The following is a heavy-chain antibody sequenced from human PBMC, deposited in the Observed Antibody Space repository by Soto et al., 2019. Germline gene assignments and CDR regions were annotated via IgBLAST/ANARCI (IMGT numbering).Heavy chain of an antibody. J-gene: IGHJ6*02. Sequence: QVQLVQSGAEVKKPGSSVKVSCKASGGTFSSYAISWVRQAPGQGLEWMGGIIPIFGTANYAQKFQGRVTVTADESTSTAYMELSSLRSEDTAVYYCARDQGVATKLYDYYYGMDVWGQGTTVTVSS. CDR3: ARDQGVATKLYDYYYGMDV. V-gene: IGHV1-69*12. CDR1: GGTFSSYA. CDR2: IIPIFGTA. D-gene: IGHD5-12*01.